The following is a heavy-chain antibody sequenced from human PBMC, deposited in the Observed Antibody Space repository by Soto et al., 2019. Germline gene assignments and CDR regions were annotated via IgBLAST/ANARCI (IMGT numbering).Heavy chain of an antibody. CDR3: AKDFVGSKADYFDH. Sequence: EVQLLDSGGGLVQPGGSLRLSCAASGFTFSSYAMSWVRQAPGKGMEWVASISGSGGSTYYADSVKGRVTISRDKSRNTLYLQMNSLRAEDAAVYYCAKDFVGSKADYFDHSGQGAQVTVSS. J-gene: IGHJ4*02. D-gene: IGHD6-6*01. CDR1: GFTFSSYA. CDR2: ISGSGGST. V-gene: IGHV3-23*01.